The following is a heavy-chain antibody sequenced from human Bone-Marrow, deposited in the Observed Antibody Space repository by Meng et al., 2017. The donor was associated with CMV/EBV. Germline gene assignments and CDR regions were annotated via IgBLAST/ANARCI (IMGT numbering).Heavy chain of an antibody. V-gene: IGHV3-30-3*01. J-gene: IGHJ4*01. CDR3: TTLQSLDY. CDR1: EFTFSIYA. D-gene: IGHD1-1*01. Sequence: GESLKISCAASEFTFSIYAMHWVRQAPGKGLAWVAVISYDGSNKYYADSVKGRFTISRDNSKNTLYLQLDSLAAEDTALYYCTTLQSLDYWGHGTLVTVSS. CDR2: ISYDGSNK.